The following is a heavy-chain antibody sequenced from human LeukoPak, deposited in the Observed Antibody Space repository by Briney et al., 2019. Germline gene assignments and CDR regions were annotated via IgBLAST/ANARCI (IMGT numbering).Heavy chain of an antibody. Sequence: SLKLYCKGSGYSFTSYWIGWVRQMPGKGLEWMGNIYPGYSDTRYSPSFQGQATISADKSISTAFLQWSSLKASDTAMYYCAICTIVRGVITHFDYWGQGTLVTVSS. J-gene: IGHJ4*02. V-gene: IGHV5-51*01. CDR2: IYPGYSDT. CDR1: GYSFTSYW. CDR3: AICTIVRGVITHFDY. D-gene: IGHD3-10*01.